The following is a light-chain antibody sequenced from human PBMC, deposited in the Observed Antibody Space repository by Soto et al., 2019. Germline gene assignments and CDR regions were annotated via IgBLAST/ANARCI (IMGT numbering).Light chain of an antibody. V-gene: IGKV3-20*01. Sequence: EIVLKQSPDTLSLSPGERATLSCRASQSVKNNYLAWYQQKPGQPPRFLIYDASSMATGIPDRFSGSGSGTDFTLTISRLEPEDFAVYYCQQYGSTPLTFGGGTKVDIK. J-gene: IGKJ4*01. CDR3: QQYGSTPLT. CDR2: DAS. CDR1: QSVKNNY.